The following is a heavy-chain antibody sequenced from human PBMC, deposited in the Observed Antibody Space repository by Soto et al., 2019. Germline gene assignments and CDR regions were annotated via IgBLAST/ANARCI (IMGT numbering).Heavy chain of an antibody. V-gene: IGHV4-31*11. Sequence: QVQLQESGPGLVIPSQTLTLTCAVSGASIDNNGYSWTWIRQHPGKDLEWIGTNNNRGDTYYNPTLKSQLTISLDTTQNRFSLRLNAVTAADTATYYWARGGSGWKALNWFDHWGQGIMVTISS. CDR3: ARGGSGWKALNWFDH. CDR2: NNNRGDT. D-gene: IGHD6-19*01. CDR1: GASIDNNGYS. J-gene: IGHJ5*02.